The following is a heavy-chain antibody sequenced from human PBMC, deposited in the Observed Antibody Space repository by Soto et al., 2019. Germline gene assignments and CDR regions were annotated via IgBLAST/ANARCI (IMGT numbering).Heavy chain of an antibody. CDR1: GFTFRSYA. V-gene: IGHV3-23*01. Sequence: GGSLRLSCAASGFTFRSYAMNWVRQAPGKGLEWVSAISGSAGSTYYADSVRGRFTISRDTSKNTLYLQMNSLRAEDTAVYYCAKGNSWSPALVLDIWGQGTMVTVSS. CDR3: AKGNSWSPALVLDI. CDR2: ISGSAGST. D-gene: IGHD1-7*01. J-gene: IGHJ3*02.